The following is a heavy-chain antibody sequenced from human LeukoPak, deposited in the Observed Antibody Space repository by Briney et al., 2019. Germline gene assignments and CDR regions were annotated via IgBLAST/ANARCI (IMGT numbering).Heavy chain of an antibody. CDR1: GGSISSYY. CDR2: IYYSGST. D-gene: IGHD6-13*01. J-gene: IGHJ5*01. Sequence: SETLSLTCTVSGGSISSYYWSWIRQPPGKGLEWIGYIYYSGSTNYNPSLKSRVTISVDTSKNQFSLKLSSVTAADTAVYYCARGSSWYDCWGQGTLVTVSS. CDR3: ARGSSWYDC. V-gene: IGHV4-59*01.